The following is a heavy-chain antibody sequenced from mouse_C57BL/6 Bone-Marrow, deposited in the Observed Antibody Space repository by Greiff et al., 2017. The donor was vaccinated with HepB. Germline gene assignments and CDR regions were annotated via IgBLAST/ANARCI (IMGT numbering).Heavy chain of an antibody. V-gene: IGHV5-17*01. Sequence: EVQLQESGGGLVKPGGSLKLSCAASGFTFSDYGMHWVRQAPEKGLEWVAYISSGSSTIYYADTVKGRFTISRDNAKNTLFLQMTSLRSEDTAMYYCARGITTYFDYWGQVTTLTVSS. CDR1: GFTFSDYG. CDR3: ARGITTYFDY. J-gene: IGHJ2*01. CDR2: ISSGSSTI. D-gene: IGHD2-4*01.